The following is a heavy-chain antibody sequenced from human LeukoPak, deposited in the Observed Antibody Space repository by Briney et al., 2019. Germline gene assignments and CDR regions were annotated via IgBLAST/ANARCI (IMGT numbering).Heavy chain of an antibody. Sequence: SETLSLTCAVYGGSFSDYYWSWIRQPPGKGLEWIGDINHSGGTNYNPSLKSRVTISVDTSKNQFSLKLSSVTAADTAVYYCARDLVDLNWFDPWGQGTLVTVSS. CDR1: GGSFSDYY. CDR2: INHSGGT. CDR3: ARDLVDLNWFDP. D-gene: IGHD2-21*01. J-gene: IGHJ5*02. V-gene: IGHV4-34*01.